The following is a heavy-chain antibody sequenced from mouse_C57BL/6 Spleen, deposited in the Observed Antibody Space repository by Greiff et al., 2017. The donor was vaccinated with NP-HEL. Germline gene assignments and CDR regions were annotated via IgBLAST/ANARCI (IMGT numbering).Heavy chain of an antibody. CDR3: ARREYYGNYPSFDY. V-gene: IGHV1-80*01. D-gene: IGHD2-1*01. J-gene: IGHJ2*01. CDR1: GYAFSSYW. Sequence: QVQLQQSGAELVKPGASVKISCKASGYAFSSYWMNWVKQRPGKGLEWIGQIYPGDGDTNYNGKFKGKATLTADKSSSTAYMQLSSLTSEDSAVYFCARREYYGNYPSFDYWGQGTTLTVSS. CDR2: IYPGDGDT.